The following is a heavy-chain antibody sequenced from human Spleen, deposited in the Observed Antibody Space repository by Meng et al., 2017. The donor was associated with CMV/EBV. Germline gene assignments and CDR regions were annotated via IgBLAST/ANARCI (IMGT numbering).Heavy chain of an antibody. J-gene: IGHJ4*02. CDR1: GGSFSGYY. V-gene: IGHV4-34*10. D-gene: IGHD3-10*01. Sequence: GSLRLSCAVYGGSFSGYYWTWIRQPPGKGLEWIGEMYHSGSTYYNPSLESRVTMSVDTSENHFSLKLSSVTAADTAVYYCARVITMVRGVTTLYFDYWGQGTLVTVSS. CDR3: ARVITMVRGVTTLYFDY. CDR2: MYHSGST.